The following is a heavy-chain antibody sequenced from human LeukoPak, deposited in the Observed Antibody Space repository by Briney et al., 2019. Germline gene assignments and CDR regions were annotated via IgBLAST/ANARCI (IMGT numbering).Heavy chain of an antibody. V-gene: IGHV5-51*01. CDR3: ARTSGDYDGNALYFDY. CDR2: IYPGDSDT. D-gene: IGHD4-23*01. J-gene: IGHJ4*02. Sequence: GESLKISCKGSGYSFTSYWISWVREMPGKGLEWMGFIYPGDSDTRYSPSFQGQVTFSADKSISTAYLQWSSLKASDTAMYYCARTSGDYDGNALYFDYWGQGTLVTVSS. CDR1: GYSFTSYW.